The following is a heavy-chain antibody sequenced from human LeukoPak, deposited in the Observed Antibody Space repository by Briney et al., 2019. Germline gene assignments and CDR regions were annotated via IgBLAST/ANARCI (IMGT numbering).Heavy chain of an antibody. V-gene: IGHV1-2*06. CDR1: GYTFTGYY. D-gene: IGHD2/OR15-2a*01. CDR3: ASLSNPDAFDI. Sequence: ASVKVSCKVSGYTFTGYYMHWVRQAPGQGLEWMGRINPNSGVTHYAQKFQGRVTMTRDTSISTAYMELSRLRSDDTAVYYCASLSNPDAFDIWGQGTMVTVSS. CDR2: INPNSGVT. J-gene: IGHJ3*02.